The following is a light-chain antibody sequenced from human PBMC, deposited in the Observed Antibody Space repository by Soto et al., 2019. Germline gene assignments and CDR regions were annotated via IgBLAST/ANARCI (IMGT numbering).Light chain of an antibody. J-gene: IGKJ1*01. Sequence: DIQMTQSPSTLSASVGDTVTVTCRANQSIGRWLAWYQQKPGKAPKLLIYAASSLQSGVPSRFSGSGSGTDFTLTISSLQPEDFATYYCQQSYSTSPTFGQGTKVDIK. CDR1: QSIGRW. CDR3: QQSYSTSPT. V-gene: IGKV1-39*01. CDR2: AAS.